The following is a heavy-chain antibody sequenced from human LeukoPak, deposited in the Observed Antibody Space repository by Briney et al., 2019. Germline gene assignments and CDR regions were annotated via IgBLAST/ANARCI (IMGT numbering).Heavy chain of an antibody. CDR2: IIPIFGTA. CDR3: AREGDGYNYFALGY. J-gene: IGHJ4*02. V-gene: IGHV1-69*13. D-gene: IGHD5-24*01. CDR1: GGTFNSYA. Sequence: ASVKVSCKASGGTFNSYAISWVRQAPGQGLEWMGGIIPIFGTANYAQKFQGGVTITADESTSTAYMELSSLRSEDTAVYYCAREGDGYNYFALGYWGQGTLVTVSS.